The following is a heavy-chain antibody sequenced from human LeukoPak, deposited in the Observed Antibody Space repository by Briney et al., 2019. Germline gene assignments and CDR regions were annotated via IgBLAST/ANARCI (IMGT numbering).Heavy chain of an antibody. D-gene: IGHD3-10*01. CDR1: GGSISSYY. CDR3: ARGPYYYGSGSSNWFVP. J-gene: IGHJ5*02. CDR2: IYYSGST. Sequence: SETLSLTCTVSGGSISSYYWSWIRLPPGKGLEWIGYIYYSGSTNYNPSLKSRVTISVDTSKNQFSLKLSSVTAADTAVYYCARGPYYYGSGSSNWFVPWGQGTLVTVSS. V-gene: IGHV4-59*01.